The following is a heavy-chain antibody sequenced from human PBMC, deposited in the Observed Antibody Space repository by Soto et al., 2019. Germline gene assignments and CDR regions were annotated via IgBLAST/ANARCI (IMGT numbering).Heavy chain of an antibody. CDR2: IKQDGSEK. Sequence: GGALRLSCAASGFIFSSYWMSWVRQAPGKGLEWVANIKQDGSEKYYVDSVKGRFTISRDNAKNSLYLQMNSLRAEDTAVYYCARGPQTDFDYWGQGTLVTVSS. V-gene: IGHV3-7*03. J-gene: IGHJ4*02. CDR3: ARGPQTDFDY. CDR1: GFIFSSYW.